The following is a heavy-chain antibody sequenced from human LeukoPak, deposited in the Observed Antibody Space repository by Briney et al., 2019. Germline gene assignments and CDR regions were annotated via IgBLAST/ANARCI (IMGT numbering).Heavy chain of an antibody. CDR1: GFTFSTDW. CDR3: ARHLNYYLDY. J-gene: IGHJ4*02. V-gene: IGHV3-74*01. Sequence: GGSLRLSCTASGFTFSTDWMHWVRQAPGKGLVWVSRISTDGSITSYADSVKGRFTISRDNAKDTLYLQMNSLRAEDTAVYYCARHLNYYLDYWGQGTLVTVSS. D-gene: IGHD3-10*01. CDR2: ISTDGSIT.